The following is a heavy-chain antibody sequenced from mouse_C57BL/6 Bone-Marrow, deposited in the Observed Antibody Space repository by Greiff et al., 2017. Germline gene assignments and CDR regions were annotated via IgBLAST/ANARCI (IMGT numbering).Heavy chain of an antibody. Sequence: EVQLQQSVAELVRPGASVKLSCTASGFNIKNTYMHWVKQRPEQGLEWIGRIDPANGNTKYAPQFHGQATITADTSSNTAYLQLSSLTSEDTAIYYCALGVIYDGYSYAMDYWGQGTSVTVSS. D-gene: IGHD2-3*01. V-gene: IGHV14-3*01. CDR2: IDPANGNT. CDR1: GFNIKNTY. J-gene: IGHJ4*01. CDR3: ALGVIYDGYSYAMDY.